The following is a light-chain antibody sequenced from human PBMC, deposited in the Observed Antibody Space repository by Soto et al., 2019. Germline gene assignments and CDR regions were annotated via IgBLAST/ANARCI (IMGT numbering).Light chain of an antibody. Sequence: EIVLKQSPDTLSLSPGERATLSCRASQSVKNNYLAWYQQKPGQPPRFLIYDASSRANGIPDRFSGSGSGTDFTLTISRLEPEDFAVYYCQQYGSTPLTFGGGTKVDIK. CDR1: QSVKNNY. CDR2: DAS. V-gene: IGKV3-20*01. CDR3: QQYGSTPLT. J-gene: IGKJ4*01.